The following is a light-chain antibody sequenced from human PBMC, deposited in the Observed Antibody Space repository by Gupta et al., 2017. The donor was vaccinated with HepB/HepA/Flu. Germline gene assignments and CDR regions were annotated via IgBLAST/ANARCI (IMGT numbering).Light chain of an antibody. CDR2: STS. J-gene: IGKJ4*01. Sequence: AFRLTQSPSSISASTGDTVTITCRASQDISYFLAWYQPKPGKAPNLLIYSTSTLQNGVPSRFSGGGSGTDFTLTITSLQSEDFATYYCQQYSTYPFTFGGGTKVEIK. CDR3: QQYSTYPFT. CDR1: QDISYF. V-gene: IGKV1-8*01.